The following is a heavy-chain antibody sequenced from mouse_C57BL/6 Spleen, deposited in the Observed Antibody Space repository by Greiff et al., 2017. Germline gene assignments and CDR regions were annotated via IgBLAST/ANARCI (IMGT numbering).Heavy chain of an antibody. CDR2: IDPSDSYT. CDR1: GYTFTSYW. CDR3: ASSRQPGYFDV. Sequence: QVQLQQSGAELVKPGASVKLSCKASGYTFTSYWMQWVKQRPGQGLEWIGEIDPSDSYTNYNQKFKGKATLTVDTSSSTAYMQLSSLTSENSAVYYCASSRQPGYFDVWGTGTTVTVSA. V-gene: IGHV1-50*01. J-gene: IGHJ1*03. D-gene: IGHD3-2*01.